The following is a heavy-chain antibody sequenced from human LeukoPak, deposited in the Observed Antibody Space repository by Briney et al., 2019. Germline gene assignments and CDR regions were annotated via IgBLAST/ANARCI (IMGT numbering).Heavy chain of an antibody. CDR3: AKSPEDV. CDR1: GFTFSSYG. J-gene: IGHJ6*04. V-gene: IGHV3-30*02. Sequence: GGSLRLSCAASGFTFSSYGMHWVRQAPGKGLEWVAFIQFDGTNKYYADSVKGRFTISRDNSENTLYLQTDSLRAEDTAMYYCAKSPEDVWGRGTSVTVSS. CDR2: IQFDGTNK.